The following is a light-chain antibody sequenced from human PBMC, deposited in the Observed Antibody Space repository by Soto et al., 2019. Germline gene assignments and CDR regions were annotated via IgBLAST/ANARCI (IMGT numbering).Light chain of an antibody. J-gene: IGKJ1*01. Sequence: EIVLTQSPGTLSLSPGETATLSCRASQSVSNNYLACYQQKPGQAPRLLIYGAYNRATGIPDRFSGSGSGTDFTLTISRLEPEDFAVYYCQQYGSSGTFGQGTKVDIK. CDR2: GAY. V-gene: IGKV3-20*01. CDR3: QQYGSSGT. CDR1: QSVSNNY.